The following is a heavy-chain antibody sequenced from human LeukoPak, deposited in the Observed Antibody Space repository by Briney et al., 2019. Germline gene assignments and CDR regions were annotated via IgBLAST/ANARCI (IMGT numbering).Heavy chain of an antibody. CDR1: GFTFINYE. D-gene: IGHD3-9*01. CDR2: INGTGSTI. CDR3: AATKHYDILPDY. Sequence: GGSLRLSCVASGFTFINYEMNWVRQAPGKGLEWVSYINGTGSTIYYADSAKGRFSISRDNAKNSLFLQMNGLRAEDTAVYYCAATKHYDILPDYWGQGTLVSVSS. V-gene: IGHV3-48*03. J-gene: IGHJ4*02.